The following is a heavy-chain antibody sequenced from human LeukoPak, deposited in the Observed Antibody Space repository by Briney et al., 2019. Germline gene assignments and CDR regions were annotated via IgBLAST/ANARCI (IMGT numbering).Heavy chain of an antibody. Sequence: GESLRISCKGSGYSFANYWISWVRQMPGKGLEWMGRIDPSDSYTDYSPSFQGHVTISADKSISTVYLQWNSLKASDTAVYYCARPDCSGGNCYLLTYWGQGSLVTVSS. D-gene: IGHD2-15*01. CDR1: GYSFANYW. CDR3: ARPDCSGGNCYLLTY. V-gene: IGHV5-10-1*01. CDR2: IDPSDSYT. J-gene: IGHJ4*02.